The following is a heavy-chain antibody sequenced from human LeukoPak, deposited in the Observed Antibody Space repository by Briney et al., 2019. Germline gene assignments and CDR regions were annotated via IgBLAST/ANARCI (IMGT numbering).Heavy chain of an antibody. CDR3: PRDANYYDSSGLDY. J-gene: IGHJ4*02. CDR1: GGSISSGGYY. Sequence: SETLSLTCTVSGGSISSGGYYWSWIRQHPGKGLEWIGYIYYSGSTYYNPSLKSRVTISVDTSKNQFPLKLSSVTAADTAVYYCPRDANYYDSSGLDYWGQGTLVTVSS. V-gene: IGHV4-31*03. D-gene: IGHD3-22*01. CDR2: IYYSGST.